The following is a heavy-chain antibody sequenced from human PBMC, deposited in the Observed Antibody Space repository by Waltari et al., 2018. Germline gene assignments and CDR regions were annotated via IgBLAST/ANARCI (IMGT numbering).Heavy chain of an antibody. V-gene: IGHV4-39*01. CDR3: ASPSQNLEYSSSSNSWGYYYYYGMDV. J-gene: IGHJ6*02. CDR1: VGSISSSSYY. CDR2: IYYSGST. D-gene: IGHD6-6*01. Sequence: QLQLQESGPGLVKPSETLSLTCTVSVGSISSSSYYWGWIRQPPGQGLAWIGGIYYSGSTYYNPSLKSRVTISVDTSKNQFSLKLSAVTAADTAVYYCASPSQNLEYSSSSNSWGYYYYYGMDVWGQGTTVTVSS.